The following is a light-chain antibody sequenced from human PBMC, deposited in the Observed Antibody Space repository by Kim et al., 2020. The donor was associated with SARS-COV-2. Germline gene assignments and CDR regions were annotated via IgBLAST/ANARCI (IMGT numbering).Light chain of an antibody. Sequence: EIVLTQSPGTLSLSPGERATLSCRASQSVSSSYLACYQQQTGQAPQLLIYGASSRATGIPDRFSGSGSGTDFTLTITSLEHEDFAVYYCQLYGGSPRGTFGQGTKVDIK. J-gene: IGKJ1*01. V-gene: IGKV3-20*01. CDR2: GAS. CDR3: QLYGGSPRGT. CDR1: QSVSSSY.